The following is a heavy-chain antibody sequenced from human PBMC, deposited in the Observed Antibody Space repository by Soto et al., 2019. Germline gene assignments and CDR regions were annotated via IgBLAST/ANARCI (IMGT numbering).Heavy chain of an antibody. J-gene: IGHJ6*02. Sequence: QVQLVQSGAEVKKPGSSVKVSCKASGGTFSRYSITWVRQAPGHGLEWIGRIIPIIGIASYAQKFQGRVTITADESTSIAYMELSSLRSDDTAVYYCAREDRDRETGLVPAAIDGMDVWGQGTTVTVSS. CDR1: GGTFSRYS. D-gene: IGHD2-2*01. CDR2: IIPIIGIA. CDR3: AREDRDRETGLVPAAIDGMDV. V-gene: IGHV1-69*08.